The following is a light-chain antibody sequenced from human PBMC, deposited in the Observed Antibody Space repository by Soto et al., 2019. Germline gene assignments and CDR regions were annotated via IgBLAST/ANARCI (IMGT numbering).Light chain of an antibody. CDR3: QQYNNWPTWT. J-gene: IGKJ1*01. CDR2: DAS. CDR1: QSVGSD. V-gene: IGKV3D-15*01. Sequence: EIVMTQSPATLSVSPGERATLSCRASQSVGSDLAWYQQKPGQAPRLLIYDASNRATGIPARFSGSGSGTDFTLTISSLQSEDFAVYYCQQYNNWPTWTFGQGTKVDIK.